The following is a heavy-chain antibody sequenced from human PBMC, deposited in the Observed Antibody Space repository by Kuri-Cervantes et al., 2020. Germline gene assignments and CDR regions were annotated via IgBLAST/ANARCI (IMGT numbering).Heavy chain of an antibody. CDR3: ARDLTDRGVNDY. D-gene: IGHD3-10*01. CDR1: GFTFSSYG. V-gene: IGHV3-48*04. J-gene: IGHJ4*02. CDR2: ISSSGSTI. Sequence: GESLKISCAASGFTFSSYGMHWVRQAPGKGLEWISYISSSGSTIYYADSVKGRFTISRDNAKNSLYLQMNSLKAEDTAVYYRARDLTDRGVNDYWGQGTLVTVSS.